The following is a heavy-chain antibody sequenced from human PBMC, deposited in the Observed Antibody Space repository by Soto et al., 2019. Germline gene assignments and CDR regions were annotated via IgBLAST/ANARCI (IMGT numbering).Heavy chain of an antibody. CDR1: GGSFSGYY. J-gene: IGHJ4*02. Sequence: SETLSLTCAVYGGSFSGYYWSWIRQPPGKGLEWIGEINHSGSTNYNPSLKSRVTISVDTSKNQFSLKLSSVTAADTAVYYCARASIAVARKPVDYWGQGTLVPVSS. CDR3: ARASIAVARKPVDY. V-gene: IGHV4-34*01. CDR2: INHSGST. D-gene: IGHD6-19*01.